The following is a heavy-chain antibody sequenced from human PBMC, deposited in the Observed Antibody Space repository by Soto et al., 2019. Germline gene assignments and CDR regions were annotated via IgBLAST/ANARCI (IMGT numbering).Heavy chain of an antibody. CDR3: ARDARGDEAPMDY. V-gene: IGHV1-2*04. CDR1: GYTFTGYY. D-gene: IGHD3-10*01. CDR2: IKPNSGGT. Sequence: QVQLVQSGAEVKKPGASVKVSCKASGYTFTGYYMHWVRQAPGQGLEWMGWIKPNSGGTNYAQKFQGWVTMTRDTYISTAYMELSRLRSDDTAVYYCARDARGDEAPMDYWGQGTLVTVSS. J-gene: IGHJ4*02.